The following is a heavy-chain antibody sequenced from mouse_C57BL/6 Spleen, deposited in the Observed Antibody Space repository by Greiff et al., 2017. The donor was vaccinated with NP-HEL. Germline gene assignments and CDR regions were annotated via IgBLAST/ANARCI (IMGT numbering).Heavy chain of an antibody. V-gene: IGHV14-2*01. Sequence: LQQSGASVKLSCTASGFNIKDYYMPWVKQRTEQGLEWIGRIDPEDGETKYAPKFQGKATITADTSSNTAYLQLSSLTSEDTAVYYCAPSRYYGNWYFDVWGTGTTVTVSS. CDR1: GFNIKDYY. J-gene: IGHJ1*03. CDR2: IDPEDGET. D-gene: IGHD2-1*01. CDR3: APSRYYGNWYFDV.